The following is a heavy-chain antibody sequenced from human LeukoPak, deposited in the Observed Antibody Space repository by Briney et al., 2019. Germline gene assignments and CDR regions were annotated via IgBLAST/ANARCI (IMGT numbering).Heavy chain of an antibody. CDR3: ARVIVTGYYDAFDI. D-gene: IGHD3-9*01. Sequence: GGSLRLSCAASGFTFSSYWMHWVRQAPGKGLVWVSRINSDGSSTSYADSVKGRFTISRDNAKNTLYLQMNSLRAEDTAVYYCARVIVTGYYDAFDIWGQGTMVTVSS. V-gene: IGHV3-74*01. CDR2: INSDGSST. J-gene: IGHJ3*02. CDR1: GFTFSSYW.